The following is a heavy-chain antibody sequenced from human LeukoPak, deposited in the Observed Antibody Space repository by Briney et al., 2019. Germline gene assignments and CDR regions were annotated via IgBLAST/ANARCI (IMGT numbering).Heavy chain of an antibody. J-gene: IGHJ4*02. CDR3: AKRDAYDSSGFSPLFDH. V-gene: IGHV3-23*01. CDR2: ISGNGGSL. CDR1: VFSFSNYA. Sequence: PGGSLRLSCAASVFSFSNYAMSWVRQAPGKGLEWVSAISGNGGSLYYADSMKGRFTISRDNSKSELYLQVNSLTAEDTAVYYCAKRDAYDSSGFSPLFDHWGQGTLVTVSS. D-gene: IGHD3-22*01.